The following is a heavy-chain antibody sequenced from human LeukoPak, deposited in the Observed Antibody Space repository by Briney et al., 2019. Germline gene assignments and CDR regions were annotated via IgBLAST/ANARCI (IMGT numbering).Heavy chain of an antibody. CDR2: IYYSGST. CDR1: GGSISSYY. CDR3: ARGVKRGSSSWYNYYYGMDV. Sequence: SETLSLTCTVSGGSISSYYWSWIRQTPGKGLEWIGDIYYSGSTNYNPSLKSRVTISVDTSKNQFSLKLSSVTAADTAVYYCARGVKRGSSSWYNYYYGMDVWGQGTTVTVSS. J-gene: IGHJ6*02. D-gene: IGHD6-13*01. V-gene: IGHV4-59*12.